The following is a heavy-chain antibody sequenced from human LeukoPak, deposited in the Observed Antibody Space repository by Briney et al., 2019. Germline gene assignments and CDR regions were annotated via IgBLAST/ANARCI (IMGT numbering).Heavy chain of an antibody. Sequence: ASVKVSCKASGCTFTGYYIHWVRQAPGQGLEWMGWINPNSGGTDYAQKFQGRVTMSRDTSISTAYMELSRLRSDDTAVYYCAGSYDSSGYYSLYWGQGTLVTVSS. V-gene: IGHV1-2*02. J-gene: IGHJ4*02. CDR1: GCTFTGYY. D-gene: IGHD3-22*01. CDR3: AGSYDSSGYYSLY. CDR2: INPNSGGT.